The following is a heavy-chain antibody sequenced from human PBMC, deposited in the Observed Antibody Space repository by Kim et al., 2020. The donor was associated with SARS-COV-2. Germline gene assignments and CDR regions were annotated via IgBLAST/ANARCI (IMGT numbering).Heavy chain of an antibody. CDR3: ARYYGDFQWFDP. V-gene: IGHV3-11*06. CDR1: GFTFSDYY. J-gene: IGHJ5*02. D-gene: IGHD4-17*01. CDR2: ISSSSSYT. Sequence: GGSLRLSCAASGFTFSDYYMSWIRQAPGKGLEWVSYISSSSSYTNYADSVKGRFTISRDNAKNSLYLQMNSLRAEDTAVYYCARYYGDFQWFDPWGQGTLVTVSS.